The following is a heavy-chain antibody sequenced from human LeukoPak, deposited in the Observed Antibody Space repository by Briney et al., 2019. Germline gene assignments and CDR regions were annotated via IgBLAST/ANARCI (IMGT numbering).Heavy chain of an antibody. CDR2: ITISGTST. CDR3: VVHSATSCY. V-gene: IGHV3-48*03. Sequence: GGFLRLSCVTSGFTFSSYEMNWVRQAPGKGLEWISYITISGTSTYYADSVKGRFTISRDNGKTALSLQMNSLRVEDTAVYYCVVHSATSCYWGQGTLVTVSS. D-gene: IGHD1-26*01. J-gene: IGHJ4*02. CDR1: GFTFSSYE.